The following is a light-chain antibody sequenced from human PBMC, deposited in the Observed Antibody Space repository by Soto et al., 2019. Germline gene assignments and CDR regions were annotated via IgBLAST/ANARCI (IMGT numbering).Light chain of an antibody. CDR3: QSYDSSTVV. J-gene: IGLJ2*01. CDR2: ETN. Sequence: NFMLTQPHSVSESPGRTVTISCTRSSGSIATNYVQWYQQRPGSAPTTVIFETNQRPSAVPDRFSGSIDGSSNSASLTISGLKTEDEDDYHCQSYDSSTVVFGGGTKLTVL. CDR1: SGSIATNY. V-gene: IGLV6-57*04.